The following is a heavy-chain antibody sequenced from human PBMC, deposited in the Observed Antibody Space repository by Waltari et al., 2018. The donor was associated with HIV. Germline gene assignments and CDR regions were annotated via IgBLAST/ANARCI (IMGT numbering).Heavy chain of an antibody. CDR2: SNPSGGRT. CDR1: GYTFTSYY. V-gene: IGHV1-46*01. CDR3: ARALVGYTYGYIDY. J-gene: IGHJ4*02. D-gene: IGHD5-18*01. Sequence: QVQLVQSGAEVKKPGASVKVSCKASGYTFTSYYMHWVRQSPGQGLERMGVSNPSGGRTSDAQKFHGRVTRNRDTSTSTVYMELSSLRSEDTAVYYCARALVGYTYGYIDYWGQGTLVTVSS.